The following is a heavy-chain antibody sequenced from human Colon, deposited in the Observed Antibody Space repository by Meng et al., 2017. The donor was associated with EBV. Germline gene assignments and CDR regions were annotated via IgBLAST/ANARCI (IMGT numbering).Heavy chain of an antibody. CDR3: ARVRVIPAAVGFDY. CDR1: GGSISTSDW. D-gene: IGHD2-2*01. V-gene: IGHV4-4*02. CDR2: IYRGGGT. Sequence: QRQLQAAGPGLVDPSGTLSLTCAVSGGSISTSDWWSWVRQPPGKGLEWIGEIYRGGGTNYNPSFKSRVTISVDTSNNHFSLKLSYVTAADTAVYYCARVRVIPAAVGFDYWGQGTLVTVSS. J-gene: IGHJ4*02.